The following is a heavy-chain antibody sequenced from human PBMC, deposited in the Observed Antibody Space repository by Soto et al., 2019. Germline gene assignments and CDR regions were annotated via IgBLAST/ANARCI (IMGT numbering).Heavy chain of an antibody. V-gene: IGHV1-3*01. CDR2: INAGNGNT. J-gene: IGHJ4*02. CDR3: AREGRIAAAAFDY. D-gene: IGHD6-13*01. Sequence: ASVKVSCKASGYTFTSYAMHWVRQAPGQRLEWMGWINAGNGNTKYSQKFQGRVTITRDTSASTAYMELSSLRSEDTAVYYCAREGRIAAAAFDYWGQGTLVTVSS. CDR1: GYTFTSYA.